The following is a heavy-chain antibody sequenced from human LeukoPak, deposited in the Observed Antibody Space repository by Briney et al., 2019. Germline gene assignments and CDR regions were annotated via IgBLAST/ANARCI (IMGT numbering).Heavy chain of an antibody. CDR1: GGTFSSYA. CDR2: IIPIFGTA. Sequence: ASVKVSCKASGGTFSSYAISWVRQAPGQGLEWMGGIIPIFGTANYAQKFQGRVTITADKSTSTAYMELSSLRSEDTAVYYCARDPSWELPVGFDYWGQGTLVTVSS. D-gene: IGHD1-26*01. V-gene: IGHV1-69*06. J-gene: IGHJ4*02. CDR3: ARDPSWELPVGFDY.